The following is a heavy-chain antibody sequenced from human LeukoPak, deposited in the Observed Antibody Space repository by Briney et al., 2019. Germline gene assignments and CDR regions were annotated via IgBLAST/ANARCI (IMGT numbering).Heavy chain of an antibody. CDR1: GGSISSYY. D-gene: IGHD3-22*01. J-gene: IGHJ3*02. Sequence: SETLSLTCTVSGGSISSYYCSWVRQPPGKGREWIGYIYYSGSTNYNPSLKSRVTISVDTSKNQFSLKLSSVTAADTAVYYCASDSNYYDSRLGAFDIWGQGTMVTVSS. V-gene: IGHV4-59*08. CDR2: IYYSGST. CDR3: ASDSNYYDSRLGAFDI.